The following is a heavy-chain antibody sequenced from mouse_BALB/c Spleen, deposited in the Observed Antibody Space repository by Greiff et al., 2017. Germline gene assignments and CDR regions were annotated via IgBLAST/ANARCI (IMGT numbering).Heavy chain of an antibody. Sequence: VQVVESGAELAKPGASVKMSCKASGYTFTSYWMHWVKQRPGQGLEWIGYINPSTGYTEYNQKFKDKATLTADKSSSTAYMQLSSLTSEDSAVYYCARFYFDYWGQGTTLTVSS. CDR1: GYTFTSYW. J-gene: IGHJ2*01. CDR3: ARFYFDY. CDR2: INPSTGYT. V-gene: IGHV1-7*01.